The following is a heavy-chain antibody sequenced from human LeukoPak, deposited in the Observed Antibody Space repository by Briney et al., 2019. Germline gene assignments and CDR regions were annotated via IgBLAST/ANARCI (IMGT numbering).Heavy chain of an antibody. D-gene: IGHD2-15*01. CDR3: AQKAPYSPGYSQD. J-gene: IGHJ1*01. Sequence: SETLSLTCTVSGGSITSYFWTWVRQPPGKGLEWIGYIYQSGTTNYNPSLTSRVTISADTSKSQFSLRLTSVTAADTAVYYCAQKAPYSPGYSQDWGQGTLVTVSS. CDR2: IYQSGTT. CDR1: GGSITSYF. V-gene: IGHV4-59*01.